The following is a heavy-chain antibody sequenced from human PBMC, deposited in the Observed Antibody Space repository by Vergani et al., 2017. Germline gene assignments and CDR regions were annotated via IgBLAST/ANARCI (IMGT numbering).Heavy chain of an antibody. CDR3: ARAAIIAAAGPFQH. Sequence: VQLLESGGGLVQPGGSLRLSCAASGFTFSSYAMSWVRQAPGKGLEWVAVISYDGSNKYYADSVKGRFTISRDNSKNTLYLQMNSLRAEDTAVYYCARAAIIAAAGPFQHWGQGTLVTVSS. CDR2: ISYDGSNK. V-gene: IGHV3-30*04. CDR1: GFTFSSYA. J-gene: IGHJ1*01. D-gene: IGHD6-13*01.